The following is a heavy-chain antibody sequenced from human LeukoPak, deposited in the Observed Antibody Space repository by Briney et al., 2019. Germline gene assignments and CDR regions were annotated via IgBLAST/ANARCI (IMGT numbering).Heavy chain of an antibody. CDR3: ARETVTEYYFDY. D-gene: IGHD4-17*01. Sequence: GGSLRLSCAASGFTFSSYSMNWVRQAPGKGLEWVSSISSSSSSYIYYADSVKGRFTISRDNAKNSLYLQMNSLRAEDTAVYYCARETVTEYYFDYWGQGTLVTVSS. V-gene: IGHV3-21*01. CDR1: GFTFSSYS. J-gene: IGHJ4*02. CDR2: ISSSSSSYI.